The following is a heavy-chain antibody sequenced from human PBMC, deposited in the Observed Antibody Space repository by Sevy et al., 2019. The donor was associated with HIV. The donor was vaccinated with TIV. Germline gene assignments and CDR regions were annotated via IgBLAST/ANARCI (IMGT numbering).Heavy chain of an antibody. CDR3: ARGAGSAVAATRVGVDFDY. V-gene: IGHV4-31*03. CDR1: GGSISSGGYY. D-gene: IGHD2-15*01. CDR2: IYYSGST. Sequence: SETLSLTCTVSGGSISSGGYYWSWIRQHPGKGLEWIGYIYYSGSTYYNPSLKSRVTISVDTSKNQFSLKLSSVTAADTAVYYCARGAGSAVAATRVGVDFDYWGQGTLVTVSS. J-gene: IGHJ4*02.